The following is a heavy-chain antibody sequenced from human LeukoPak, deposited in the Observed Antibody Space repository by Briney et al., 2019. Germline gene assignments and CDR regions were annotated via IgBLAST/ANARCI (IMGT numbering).Heavy chain of an antibody. CDR3: AKVLPGPFHY. D-gene: IGHD1-1*01. CDR2: ISYDGSSK. Sequence: GGSLRLSCAASGFTFSSYAMSWVRQAPGKGLEWVALISYDGSSKYYADSVKGRFTISRDNSKNTLYLQMNSLRAEDTAVYYCAKVLPGPFHYWGQGTLVTVSS. J-gene: IGHJ4*02. V-gene: IGHV3-30-3*01. CDR1: GFTFSSYA.